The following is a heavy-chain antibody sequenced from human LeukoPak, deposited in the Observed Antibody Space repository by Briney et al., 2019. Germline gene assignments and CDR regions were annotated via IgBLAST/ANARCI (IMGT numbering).Heavy chain of an antibody. J-gene: IGHJ6*02. V-gene: IGHV3-48*02. CDR2: ISPTSHKI. CDR1: EFDFSSYS. CDR3: TSTIGDV. Sequence: GGSLRLSCVASEFDFSSYSMNWVRQAPGKGLEWLSHISPTSHKIYYADSVKGRFTISRDNAKNSLYLQMRSLRDEDTAVYYCTSTIGDVWGQGTTVAVSS.